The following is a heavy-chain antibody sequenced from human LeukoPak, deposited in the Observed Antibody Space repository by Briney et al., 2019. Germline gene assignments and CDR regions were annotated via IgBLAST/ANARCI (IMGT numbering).Heavy chain of an antibody. Sequence: SETLSLTCTVSGGSISSSSYYWGWIRQPPGKGLEWIGSIYYSGSTYYNPSLKSRVTISVDTSKNQFSLKLSSVTAADTAVYYCARREYYDFWSGYYTGIFSAFDIWGQGTMVTVSS. CDR2: IYYSGST. CDR1: GGSISSSSYY. CDR3: ARREYYDFWSGYYTGIFSAFDI. J-gene: IGHJ3*02. D-gene: IGHD3-3*01. V-gene: IGHV4-39*01.